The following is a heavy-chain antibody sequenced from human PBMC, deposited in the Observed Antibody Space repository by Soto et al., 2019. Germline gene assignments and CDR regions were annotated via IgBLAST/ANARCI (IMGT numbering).Heavy chain of an antibody. Sequence: KTSETLSLTCTVSGGSISSGDYYWSWIRQPPGKGLEWIGYIYYSGSTYYNPSLKSRVTISVDTSKNQFSLKLSSVTAADTAVYYCARGPRRGPFDYWGQGTLVTVSS. V-gene: IGHV4-30-4*01. CDR3: ARGPRRGPFDY. J-gene: IGHJ4*02. D-gene: IGHD3-16*01. CDR1: GGSISSGDYY. CDR2: IYYSGST.